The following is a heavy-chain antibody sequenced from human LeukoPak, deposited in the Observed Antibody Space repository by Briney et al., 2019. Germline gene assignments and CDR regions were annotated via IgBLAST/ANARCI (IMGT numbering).Heavy chain of an antibody. CDR3: ARGGIRVSGIDEFDY. V-gene: IGHV3-13*01. J-gene: IGHJ4*02. CDR1: GFTFTNYD. D-gene: IGHD6-19*01. CDR2: IGIRGDT. Sequence: GGSLRLSCAASGFTFTNYDVHWVRQATGKGLEWVSAIGIRGDTYYSGSVKGRFTISRENAENSLYPQMNSLRAEDTAVYYCARGGIRVSGIDEFDYWGQGTLVTVSS.